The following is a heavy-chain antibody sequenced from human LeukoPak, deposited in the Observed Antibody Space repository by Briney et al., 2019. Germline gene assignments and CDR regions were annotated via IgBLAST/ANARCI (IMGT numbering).Heavy chain of an antibody. CDR1: GGSISSGGYY. Sequence: SETLSLTCTVSGGSISSGGYYWSWIHQHPGKGLEWIGYIYYSGSTYYNPSLKSRVTISVDTSKNQFSLKLSSVTAADTAVYFCARALHSGYEYDWFDPWGQGILVTVSS. V-gene: IGHV4-31*03. CDR2: IYYSGST. D-gene: IGHD5-12*01. CDR3: ARALHSGYEYDWFDP. J-gene: IGHJ5*02.